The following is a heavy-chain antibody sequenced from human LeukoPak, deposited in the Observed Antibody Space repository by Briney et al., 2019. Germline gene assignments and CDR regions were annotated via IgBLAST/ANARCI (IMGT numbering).Heavy chain of an antibody. CDR1: GYTFTSYD. J-gene: IGHJ5*02. D-gene: IGHD2-2*01. Sequence: ASVKVSCKASGYTFTSYDINWVRQATGQGLEWMGWMNPNSGNTGYAQKFQGKVTMTRNTSISTAYMELSSLRSEDTAVYYCARGDGVVVVPAAIDHWGQGTLVTVSS. V-gene: IGHV1-8*01. CDR3: ARGDGVVVVPAAIDH. CDR2: MNPNSGNT.